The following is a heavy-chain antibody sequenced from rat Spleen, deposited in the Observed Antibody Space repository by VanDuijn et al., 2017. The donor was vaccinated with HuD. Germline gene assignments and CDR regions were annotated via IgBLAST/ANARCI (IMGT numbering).Heavy chain of an antibody. D-gene: IGHD1-7*01. J-gene: IGHJ2*01. CDR2: IISGGGNI. CDR3: ATTYFGYGYFDY. Sequence: EVQLVESGGGLVQPGGSLKFSCAASGITFSNYGMHWIRQSPTKGLEWVASIISGGGNIYYRDPVTGRFTISRDNAKSTQYLQMDSLRSEDTATYYCATTYFGYGYFDYWGQGVMVTVSS. V-gene: IGHV5-19*01. CDR1: GITFSNYG.